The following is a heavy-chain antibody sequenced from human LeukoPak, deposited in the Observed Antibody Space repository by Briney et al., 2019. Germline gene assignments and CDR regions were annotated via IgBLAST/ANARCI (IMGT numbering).Heavy chain of an antibody. CDR3: ARTVRYSSGPLTDLLPYYFDY. V-gene: IGHV1-3*03. Sequence: ASVKVSCKASGYTFTSYAMHWVRQAPGQRLEWMGWINTGNGNTKYSQEFQGRVTITRDTSANTAYMELSGLRFEDMAVYYCARTVRYSSGPLTDLLPYYFDYWGQGTLVTVSS. D-gene: IGHD6-19*01. J-gene: IGHJ4*02. CDR2: INTGNGNT. CDR1: GYTFTSYA.